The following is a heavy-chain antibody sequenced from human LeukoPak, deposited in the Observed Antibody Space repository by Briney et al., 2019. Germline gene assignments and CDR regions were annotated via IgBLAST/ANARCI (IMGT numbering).Heavy chain of an antibody. Sequence: SETLSLTCTVSGGSISSYYWSWIRQPPGKGLEWIGYIYTSGSTNYNPSLKSRVTISVDTSKSQFSLKLSSVTAADTAVYYCASHDYGGNSVGYWGQGTLVTVPS. V-gene: IGHV4-4*09. D-gene: IGHD4-23*01. CDR2: IYTSGST. J-gene: IGHJ4*02. CDR1: GGSISSYY. CDR3: ASHDYGGNSVGY.